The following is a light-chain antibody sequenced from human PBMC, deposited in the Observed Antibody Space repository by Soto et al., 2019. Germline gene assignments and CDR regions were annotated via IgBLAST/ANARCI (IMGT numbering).Light chain of an antibody. CDR1: QSVSSN. Sequence: EIVMTQSPXTXSVSPGERATLSCRASQSVSSNLAWYQQKPGQAPRLLIFGASTRATGIPARFSGSGSGTEFTLTISSLQSEDFAVYYCQHYNNWPPWTFGQGTKVEIK. CDR2: GAS. J-gene: IGKJ1*01. CDR3: QHYNNWPPWT. V-gene: IGKV3-15*01.